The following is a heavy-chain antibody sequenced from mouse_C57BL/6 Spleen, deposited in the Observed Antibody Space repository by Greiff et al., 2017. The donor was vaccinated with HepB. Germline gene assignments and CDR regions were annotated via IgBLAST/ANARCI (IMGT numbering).Heavy chain of an antibody. Sequence: QVQLQQPGAELVRPGSSVKLSCKASGYTFTSYWMHWVKQRPIQGLEWIGNIDPSDSETHYNQKFKDKATLTVDKSSSTAYMQLSSLTSEDSAVYYCARSYYGNLCAYWGQGTLVTVSA. CDR3: ARSYYGNLCAY. J-gene: IGHJ3*01. D-gene: IGHD2-10*01. CDR2: IDPSDSET. V-gene: IGHV1-52*01. CDR1: GYTFTSYW.